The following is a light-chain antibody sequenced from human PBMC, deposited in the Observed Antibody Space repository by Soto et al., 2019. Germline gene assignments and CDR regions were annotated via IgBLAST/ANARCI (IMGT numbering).Light chain of an antibody. J-gene: IGLJ1*01. CDR2: DVS. CDR3: TSYTSSFTYV. V-gene: IGLV2-14*03. CDR1: SSDVGGYNF. Sequence: LTKPAYGNRLYGQSLTITKKKTSSDVGGYNFVSWYQHHPGKAPKLIIYDVSNRPSGVSNRFSGSKSGNTASLTISGLQAEDEADYYCTSYTSSFTYVFGPGTKVTVL.